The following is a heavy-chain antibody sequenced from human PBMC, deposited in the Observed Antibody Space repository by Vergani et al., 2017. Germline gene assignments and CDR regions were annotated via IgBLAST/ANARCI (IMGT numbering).Heavy chain of an antibody. CDR3: AKAAMAFYYYYYMDV. V-gene: IGHV3-30*18. J-gene: IGHJ6*03. D-gene: IGHD5-18*01. CDR2: ISYDGSNK. CDR1: GFTFSSYG. Sequence: QVQLVESGGGVVQPGRSLRLSCAASGFTFSSYGMHWVRQAPGKGLEWVAVISYDGSNKYYADSGKGRFTISRDNSKNTLYLQMNSLRAEDTAVYYCAKAAMAFYYYYYMDVWGKGTTVTVSS.